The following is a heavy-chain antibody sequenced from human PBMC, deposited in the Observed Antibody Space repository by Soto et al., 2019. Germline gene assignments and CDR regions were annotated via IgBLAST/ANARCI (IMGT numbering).Heavy chain of an antibody. Sequence: QVQLVESGGGVVQPGRSLRLSCAASGFTFSSYGMHWVRQAPGKGLEWVAVIWYDGSNKYYADSVKGRFTISRDNSKNTLYLQMNSLRAEDTAVYYCARASYGSGSYPENWGQGTLVTVSS. V-gene: IGHV3-33*01. CDR2: IWYDGSNK. D-gene: IGHD3-10*01. CDR3: ARASYGSGSYPEN. CDR1: GFTFSSYG. J-gene: IGHJ4*02.